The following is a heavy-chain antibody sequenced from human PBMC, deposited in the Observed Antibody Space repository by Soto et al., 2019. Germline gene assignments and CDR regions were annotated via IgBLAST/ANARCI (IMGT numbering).Heavy chain of an antibody. Sequence: SETLSLTCTVSGGSISSYYWSWIRQPPGKGLEWIGYIYYSGSTNYNPSLKSRVTISVDTSKNQFSLKLSSVTAADTAVYYCASSPKHYYYYYYMDVWGKGTTVTVSS. CDR1: GGSISSYY. CDR3: ASSPKHYYYYYYMDV. V-gene: IGHV4-59*01. J-gene: IGHJ6*03. CDR2: IYYSGST.